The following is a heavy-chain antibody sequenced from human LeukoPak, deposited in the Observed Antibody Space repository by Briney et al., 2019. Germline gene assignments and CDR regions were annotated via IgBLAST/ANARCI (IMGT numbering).Heavy chain of an antibody. CDR2: ISGSGGAT. J-gene: IGHJ3*02. Sequence: GGSLRLSCAASGFTFNNYPMSWVRQAPGKGLEWVSSISGSGGATYYADSVKGRFTISRDNSKNTVYLQMNSLSREDTAVYYCARRGGSDGWGAFDIWGQGTIVTVSS. CDR1: GFTFNNYP. CDR3: ARRGGSDGWGAFDI. V-gene: IGHV3-23*01. D-gene: IGHD5-24*01.